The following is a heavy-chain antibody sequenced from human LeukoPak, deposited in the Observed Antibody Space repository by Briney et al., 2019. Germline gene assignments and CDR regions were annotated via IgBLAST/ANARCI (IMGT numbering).Heavy chain of an antibody. CDR1: GFTFSSYG. V-gene: IGHV3-30*18. CDR3: AKGFSGSCY. J-gene: IGHJ4*02. Sequence: GGSLRLSCAASGFTFSSYGMHWVRQAPGKGLEWVAVISYDGSNKYYADSVKGRFTISRDNSKNTLYLQMNSLRAEDTAVYYCAKGFSGSCYWGQGTLVTVSS. D-gene: IGHD1-26*01. CDR2: ISYDGSNK.